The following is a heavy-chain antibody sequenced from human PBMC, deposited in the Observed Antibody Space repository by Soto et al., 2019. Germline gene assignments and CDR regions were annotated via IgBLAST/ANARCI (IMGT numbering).Heavy chain of an antibody. CDR3: ARDRLSIAAAGILYYGMDV. V-gene: IGHV4-4*02. CDR1: GGSISSSNW. CDR2: IYHSGST. Sequence: TLSLTCAVSGGSISSSNWWSWVRQPPGKGLEWIGEIYHSGSTNYNPSLKSRVTISVDKSKNQFSLKLSSVTAADTAVYYCARDRLSIAAAGILYYGMDVWGQGTRFAVSS. J-gene: IGHJ6*02. D-gene: IGHD6-13*01.